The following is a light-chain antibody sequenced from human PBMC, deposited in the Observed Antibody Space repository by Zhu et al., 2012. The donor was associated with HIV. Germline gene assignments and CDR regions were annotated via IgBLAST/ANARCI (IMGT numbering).Light chain of an antibody. CDR3: QQYGSSPT. J-gene: IGKJ4*01. CDR1: QSVSSNY. CDR2: GAS. V-gene: IGKV3-20*01. Sequence: EIVLTQSPGTLSLSPGERATLSCRASQSVSSNYLAWYQQKPGQAPRLLIYGASSRATGIPDRFSGSGFGTDFTLTISRLEPEDFAVYYCQQYGSSPTFGGGTERWRSN.